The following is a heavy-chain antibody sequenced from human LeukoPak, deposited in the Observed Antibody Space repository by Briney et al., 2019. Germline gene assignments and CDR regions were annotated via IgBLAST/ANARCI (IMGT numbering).Heavy chain of an antibody. CDR1: GGSISSSSSY. J-gene: IGHJ4*02. Sequence: SETLSLTCTVSGGSISSSSSYWGWIRQPPGKGLEWIGSMYYSGSTYYNPSLKSRVTISVDTSKNQFSPKLSSVTAADTAVYYCARVRDWFLDYWGQGTLVTVSS. CDR2: MYYSGST. V-gene: IGHV4-39*01. D-gene: IGHD3-9*01. CDR3: ARVRDWFLDY.